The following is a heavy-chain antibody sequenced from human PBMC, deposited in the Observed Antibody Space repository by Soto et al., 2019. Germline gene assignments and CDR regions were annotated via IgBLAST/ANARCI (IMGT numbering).Heavy chain of an antibody. CDR1: GDSVSSNRAA. CDR2: TYFRSKWYK. CDR3: VRDVGGGAILDY. J-gene: IGHJ4*02. Sequence: SQTLSLTCAISGDSVSSNRAAWNWIRQSPSRGLEWLGRTYFRSKWYKDYAISVKSRITINPDKSKKQFSLQLNSVTPEDTAVYYCVRDVGGGAILDYWGQGTLVTVSS. D-gene: IGHD1-26*01. V-gene: IGHV6-1*01.